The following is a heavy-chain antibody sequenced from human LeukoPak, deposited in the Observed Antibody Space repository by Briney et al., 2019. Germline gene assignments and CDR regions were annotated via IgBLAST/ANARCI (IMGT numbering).Heavy chain of an antibody. CDR3: ARERRREGAFDY. V-gene: IGHV4-61*08. CDR1: GGSLSSGGYY. D-gene: IGHD1-26*01. J-gene: IGHJ4*02. CDR2: IYYSGST. Sequence: SETLSLTCTVSGGSLSSGGYYWIWIRQPPGKGLEWIGYIYYSGSTNYNPSLKSRVTISVDTSKDKFSLKLSSVTAADTAVYYCARERRREGAFDYWGQGTGITVSS.